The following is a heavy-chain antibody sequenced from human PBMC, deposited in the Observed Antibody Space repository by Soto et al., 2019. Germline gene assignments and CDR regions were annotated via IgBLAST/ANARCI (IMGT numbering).Heavy chain of an antibody. CDR3: ARVEWGPAGSFDY. CDR1: GFTFSSYS. D-gene: IGHD1-26*01. Sequence: ESGGGLVKPGGSLRLSCAASGFTFSSYSMNWVRQAPGKGLEWVSSISSSSSYIYYADSVKGRFTISRDNAKNSLYLQMNSLRAEDTAVYYCARVEWGPAGSFDYWGQGTLVTVSS. CDR2: ISSSSSYI. J-gene: IGHJ4*02. V-gene: IGHV3-21*01.